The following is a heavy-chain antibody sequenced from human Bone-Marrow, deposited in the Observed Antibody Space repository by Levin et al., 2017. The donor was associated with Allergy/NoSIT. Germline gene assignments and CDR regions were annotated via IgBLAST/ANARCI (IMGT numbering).Heavy chain of an antibody. CDR3: ARHSSGWYPRHYYFDY. CDR1: GGSISSSSYY. V-gene: IGHV4-39*01. CDR2: IYYSGST. J-gene: IGHJ4*02. Sequence: PGGSLRLSCTVSGGSISSSSYYWGWIRQPPGKGLEWIGSIYYSGSTYYNPSLKSRVTISVDTSKNQFSLKLSSVTAADTAVYYCARHSSGWYPRHYYFDYWGQGTLVTVSS. D-gene: IGHD6-19*01.